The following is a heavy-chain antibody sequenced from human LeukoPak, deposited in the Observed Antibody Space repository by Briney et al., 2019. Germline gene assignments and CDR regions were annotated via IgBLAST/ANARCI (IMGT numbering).Heavy chain of an antibody. Sequence: SQTLSLTCAISGDSVSSNSAAWNWIRQSPSRGLEWLGRTYYRSKWYNDYAVSVKSRITIDPDTSKNQFSLKLSSVTAADTAVYYCERGDVLRDFDWLLGFDYWGQGTLVTVSS. V-gene: IGHV6-1*01. D-gene: IGHD3-9*01. CDR1: GDSVSSNSAA. CDR3: ERGDVLRDFDWLLGFDY. J-gene: IGHJ4*02. CDR2: TYYRSKWYN.